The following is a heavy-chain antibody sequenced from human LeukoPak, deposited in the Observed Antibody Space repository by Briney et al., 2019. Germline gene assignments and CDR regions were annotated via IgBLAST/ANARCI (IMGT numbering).Heavy chain of an antibody. Sequence: ASVKVSCKASGYTFTGYYMHWVRQAPGQGLEWMGWINPNSGGTTYAQKFQGRVTMTRDTSISTAYMELSRLRSDDTAVYYCASHTVTSLYFDYWGQGTLVTVSS. CDR3: ASHTVTSLYFDY. V-gene: IGHV1-2*02. CDR1: GYTFTGYY. D-gene: IGHD4-17*01. J-gene: IGHJ4*02. CDR2: INPNSGGT.